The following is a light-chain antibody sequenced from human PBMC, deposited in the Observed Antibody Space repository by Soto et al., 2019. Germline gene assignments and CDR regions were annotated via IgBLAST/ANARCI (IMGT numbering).Light chain of an antibody. CDR2: GAS. V-gene: IGKV3D-15*01. J-gene: IGKJ1*01. CDR3: QQYNNWPPT. Sequence: EIVMAQSPATLSVSPGERATLSCRASQSVSSKLGWYQQKPGQAPRFLIYGASTRATGIPARFSGSGSGTEFTLTISSLQSEDSALYYCQQYNNWPPTFGQGTKVEIK. CDR1: QSVSSK.